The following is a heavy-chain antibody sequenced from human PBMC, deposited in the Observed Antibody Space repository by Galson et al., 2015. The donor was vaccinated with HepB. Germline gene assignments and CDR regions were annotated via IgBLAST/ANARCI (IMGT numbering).Heavy chain of an antibody. V-gene: IGHV4-34*01. CDR1: GGSFSGYY. Sequence: ETLSLTCAVYGGSFSGYYWSWIRQPPGKGLEWIGEINHSGSTNYNPSLKSRVTISVDTSKNQFSLKLSSVTAADTAVYYCARGRSDAAAGIGSAFDIWGQGTMVTVSS. D-gene: IGHD6-13*01. CDR3: ARGRSDAAAGIGSAFDI. CDR2: INHSGST. J-gene: IGHJ3*02.